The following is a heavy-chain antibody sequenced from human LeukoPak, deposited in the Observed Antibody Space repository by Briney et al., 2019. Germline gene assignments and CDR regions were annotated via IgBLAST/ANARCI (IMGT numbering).Heavy chain of an antibody. D-gene: IGHD5-18*01. CDR2: INPNSGST. CDR3: AREDGYSNGYGLFDP. J-gene: IGHJ5*02. V-gene: IGHV1-2*02. Sequence: GASVKVSCKASGYTYTGYYMHWVRQAPGHGLEWMGWINPNSGSTNYAQKFQGRVTMTRDTSISTAYMEVSRLRSDDTAVYYCAREDGYSNGYGLFDPWGQGTLVTVSS. CDR1: GYTYTGYY.